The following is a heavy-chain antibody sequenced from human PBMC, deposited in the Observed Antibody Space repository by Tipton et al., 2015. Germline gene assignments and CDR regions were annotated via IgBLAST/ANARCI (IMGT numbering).Heavy chain of an antibody. J-gene: IGHJ3*02. V-gene: IGHV1-46*01. CDR1: GYTFTTYY. Sequence: QVQLVQSGSEVKKPGASVKVSCKASGYTFTTYYMHWVRQAPGQGLEWMGVINPSDGSTNYAQKFQGRVTMTRDTSTSTVYMDLSSLRSEDTAMYHCAKEEIVRWYKTFHIWGQGTMVTVSS. CDR2: INPSDGST. D-gene: IGHD6-13*01. CDR3: AKEEIVRWYKTFHI.